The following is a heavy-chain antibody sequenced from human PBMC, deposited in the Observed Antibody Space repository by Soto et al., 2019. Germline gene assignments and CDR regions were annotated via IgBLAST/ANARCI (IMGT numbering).Heavy chain of an antibody. V-gene: IGHV3-7*03. CDR1: GFSFSRYC. D-gene: IGHD5-18*01. Sequence: GGSLSLSCAASGFSFSRYCMSWVRQAPGKGLEWVANIKQEGSENYYADSERGRFTHSRDNAKNSLYLQMNNLRAEDTAVYYCVRDLEYSYGYGPFDYWGQGTLVTVSS. CDR2: IKQEGSEN. CDR3: VRDLEYSYGYGPFDY. J-gene: IGHJ4*02.